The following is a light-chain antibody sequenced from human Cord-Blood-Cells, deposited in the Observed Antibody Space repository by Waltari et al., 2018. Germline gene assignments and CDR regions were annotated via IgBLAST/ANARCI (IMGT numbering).Light chain of an antibody. CDR3: CSYAGSSTLV. Sequence: YALTQPASLTGSPGQSITISCTETISDVGSDNRASWYKQHPGKAPKLMIYDGSKRHSGLLNRFSVSKSGNTASLTISGLQDEDEADYYCCSYAGSSTLVFGGGTKLTVL. CDR1: ISDVGSDNR. V-gene: IGLV2-23*01. CDR2: DGS. J-gene: IGLJ3*02.